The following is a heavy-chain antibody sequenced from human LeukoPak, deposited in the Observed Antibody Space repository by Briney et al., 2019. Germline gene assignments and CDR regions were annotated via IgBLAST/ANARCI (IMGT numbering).Heavy chain of an antibody. J-gene: IGHJ4*02. CDR1: GYTFTSYY. Sequence: ASVKVSCKASGYTFTSYYMHWVRQAPGQGLEWMGIINPSGGSTSYAQKFQGRVTMTRGTSTSTVYMELSSLRSEDTAVYYCASLGYSSGWYESQYFDYWGQGTLVTVSS. D-gene: IGHD6-19*01. CDR3: ASLGYSSGWYESQYFDY. V-gene: IGHV1-46*01. CDR2: INPSGGST.